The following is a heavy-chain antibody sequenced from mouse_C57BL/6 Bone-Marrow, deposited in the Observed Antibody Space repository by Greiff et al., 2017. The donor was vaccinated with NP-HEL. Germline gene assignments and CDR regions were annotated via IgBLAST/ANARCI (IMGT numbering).Heavy chain of an antibody. J-gene: IGHJ2*01. Sequence: QVQLQQPGAELVKPGASVKLSCKASGYTFTSYWMHWVKQRPGQGLEWIGMIHPNSGSTNYNEKFKSKATLTVDKSSSTAYMQLSSLTSEDSAVYYCARTTARWYFDYWGQGTTLTVSS. CDR1: GYTFTSYW. D-gene: IGHD1-1*01. V-gene: IGHV1-64*01. CDR3: ARTTARWYFDY. CDR2: IHPNSGST.